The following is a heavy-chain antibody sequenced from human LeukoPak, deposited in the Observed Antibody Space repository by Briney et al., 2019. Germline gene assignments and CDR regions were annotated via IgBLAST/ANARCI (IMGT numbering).Heavy chain of an antibody. CDR2: IRYDGSGK. D-gene: IGHD3-3*01. CDR1: GFTFSNYD. V-gene: IGHV3-30*02. CDR3: AKERAIFGVVPHRVMDV. Sequence: GGSLRLSCVASGFTFSNYDMYWVRQAPGKGLEWVTFIRYDGSGKYDADSVKGRFTISRDNYKNTLYLQMNSLRDEDTAVYYCAKERAIFGVVPHRVMDVWGKGTTVTVSS. J-gene: IGHJ6*03.